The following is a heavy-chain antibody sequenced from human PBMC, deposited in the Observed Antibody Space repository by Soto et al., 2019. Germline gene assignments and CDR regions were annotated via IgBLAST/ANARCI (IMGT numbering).Heavy chain of an antibody. CDR3: ARGSGSGSYYTPYYYMDV. V-gene: IGHV1-46*03. D-gene: IGHD3-10*01. CDR1: GYTFPSYY. Sequence: ASVKVSCKASGYTFPSYYMHWVRQAPGQGLEWIGIINPSGGSTSYAQKFQGRVTMTRDTSTSTVYMELSSLRSEDTAVYYCARGSGSGSYYTPYYYMDVWGKGTTVTVSS. CDR2: INPSGGST. J-gene: IGHJ6*03.